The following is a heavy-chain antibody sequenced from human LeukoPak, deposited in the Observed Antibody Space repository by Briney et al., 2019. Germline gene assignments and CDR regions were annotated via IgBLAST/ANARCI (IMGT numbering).Heavy chain of an antibody. CDR1: GFTFSSYA. CDR3: TRDGSYPALDAFDI. CDR2: IVGSGGNT. D-gene: IGHD1-26*01. J-gene: IGHJ3*02. V-gene: IGHV3-23*01. Sequence: GGSLRLSCAASGFTFSSYAMSWVRQAPGKGLGWVSAIVGSGGNTYYADSVKGRFTISRDNSDNTLHLQMNSLRAEDTAVYYCTRDGSYPALDAFDIWGQGTMVTVSS.